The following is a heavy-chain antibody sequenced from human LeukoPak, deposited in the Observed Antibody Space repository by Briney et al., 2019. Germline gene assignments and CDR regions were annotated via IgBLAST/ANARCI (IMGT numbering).Heavy chain of an antibody. CDR2: INPNSGGT. Sequence: ASVKVSCKASGYTFTGYYMHWVRQAPGQGLEWMGWINPNSGGTNYAQKFQGRVTMTRDTSISTAYMELSRLRSDDPAVYYWGRGGGGATSAFPWGQGTLVTVSS. D-gene: IGHD2-2*01. J-gene: IGHJ5*02. V-gene: IGHV1-2*02. CDR3: GRGGGGATSAFP. CDR1: GYTFTGYY.